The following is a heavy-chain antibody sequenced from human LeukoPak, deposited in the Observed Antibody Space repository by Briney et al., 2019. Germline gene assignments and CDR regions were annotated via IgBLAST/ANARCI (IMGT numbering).Heavy chain of an antibody. V-gene: IGHV3-11*01. J-gene: IGHJ4*02. Sequence: GGSLRLSCVASGFTFSDYYMSWIRQAPGKGLEWVSYSSSSGISIYYADSVKGRFTITRDNAKNSLYLQMNSLRAEDTAVYYCARYGSGSYSDDCWGQGTLVTVSS. D-gene: IGHD3-10*01. CDR3: ARYGSGSYSDDC. CDR1: GFTFSDYY. CDR2: SSSSGISI.